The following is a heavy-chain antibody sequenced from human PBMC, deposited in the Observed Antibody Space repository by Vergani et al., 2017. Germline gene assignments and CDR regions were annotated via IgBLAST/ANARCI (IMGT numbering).Heavy chain of an antibody. Sequence: QVQLHESGPGLVKPSQTLSLTCTVSGASIASGSDYWSWIRQPAGKGLELIGRIYASGSTDYNPSLKSRVTISIDKSKNEFSLRLSSVTAADTAVYYCARADGYKYGENDSWGQGTLVTVSS. CDR2: IYASGST. J-gene: IGHJ4*02. CDR3: ARADGYKYGENDS. D-gene: IGHD5-24*01. V-gene: IGHV4-61*02. CDR1: GASIASGSDY.